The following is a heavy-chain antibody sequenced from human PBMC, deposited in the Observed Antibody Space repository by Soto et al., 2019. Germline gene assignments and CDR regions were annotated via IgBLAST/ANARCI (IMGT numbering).Heavy chain of an antibody. J-gene: IGHJ1*01. CDR3: ARDSSGWHAYFQH. Sequence: SETLSLTCAAYGGSFSGYYWSWILQPPGKGLEWIGEINHSGSTNYNPSLKSRVTISVDTSKNQFSLKLSSVTAADTAVYYCARDSSGWHAYFQHWGQGTLVTVS. CDR2: INHSGST. D-gene: IGHD6-19*01. CDR1: GGSFSGYY. V-gene: IGHV4-34*01.